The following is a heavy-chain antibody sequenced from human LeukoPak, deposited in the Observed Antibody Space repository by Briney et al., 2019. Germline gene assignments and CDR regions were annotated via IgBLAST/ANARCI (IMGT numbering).Heavy chain of an antibody. V-gene: IGHV3-23*01. CDR1: GFTFSSYA. D-gene: IGHD1-1*01. CDR2: ISGSGGST. J-gene: IGHJ5*02. Sequence: GGSLRLSCAASGFTFSSYAMSWVRQAPGKGLEWVSGISGSGGSTYYADSVKGRFTISRDNSKNTLYLQMNSLRAEDTAVYYCAGAGTTYNWFDPWGQGTLVTVSS. CDR3: AGAGTTYNWFDP.